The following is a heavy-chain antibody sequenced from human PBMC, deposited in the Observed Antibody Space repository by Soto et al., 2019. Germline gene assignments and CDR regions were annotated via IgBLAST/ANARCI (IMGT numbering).Heavy chain of an antibody. V-gene: IGHV3-53*01. CDR1: GFTIRANY. CDR3: HGYGY. J-gene: IGHJ4*02. D-gene: IGHD5-12*01. CDR2: IYSGDTT. Sequence: EVQLVESGGGLIQPGGSLRLSCAVSGFTIRANYMSWVRQAPGKGLEWVSVIYSGDTTYYADSVKGRFIISRDISKNTLYLQMNILRAEDTAVYYCHGYGYWGQGTLVTVSS.